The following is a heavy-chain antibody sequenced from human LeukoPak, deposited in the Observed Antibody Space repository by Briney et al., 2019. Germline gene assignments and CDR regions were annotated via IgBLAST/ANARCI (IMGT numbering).Heavy chain of an antibody. CDR2: MDYSGST. J-gene: IGHJ4*02. D-gene: IGHD4-17*01. Sequence: SEALSLTCTVSGGSISSYYWSWIRQPPGKGLEWIAYMDYSGSTFYNPSLKSRVSTSVDTSKNQFSLKVRSVTAADTAVYYCARHGGDYTFDYWGQGTLVTVPS. V-gene: IGHV4-59*08. CDR1: GGSISSYY. CDR3: ARHGGDYTFDY.